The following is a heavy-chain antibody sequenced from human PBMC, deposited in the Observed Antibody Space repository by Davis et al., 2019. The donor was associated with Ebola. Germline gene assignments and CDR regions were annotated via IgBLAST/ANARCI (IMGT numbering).Heavy chain of an antibody. CDR1: GGSISSSSYY. D-gene: IGHD2-8*01. CDR3: ARQVYWRPYFDY. Sequence: SETLSLTCTVSGGSISSSSYYWGWIRQPPGKGLEWIGSIYYSGSTYYNPSLKSRVTISVDTSNNQFSLKLSSVTAADTAVYYCARQVYWRPYFDYWGQGTLVTVSS. J-gene: IGHJ4*02. V-gene: IGHV4-39*01. CDR2: IYYSGST.